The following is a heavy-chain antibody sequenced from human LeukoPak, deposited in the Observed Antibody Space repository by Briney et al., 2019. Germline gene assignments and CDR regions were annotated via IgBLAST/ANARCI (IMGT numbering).Heavy chain of an antibody. D-gene: IGHD5-18*01. Sequence: SETLSLICTVSGGSISSGDYYWSWIRQPPGKGLEWIGYIYYSGSTYYNPSLKSRVTISVDTSKNQFSLKLSSVTAADTAVYYCARARYSYGSNFDYWGQGTLVTVSS. CDR2: IYYSGST. J-gene: IGHJ4*02. V-gene: IGHV4-30-4*01. CDR1: GGSISSGDYY. CDR3: ARARYSYGSNFDY.